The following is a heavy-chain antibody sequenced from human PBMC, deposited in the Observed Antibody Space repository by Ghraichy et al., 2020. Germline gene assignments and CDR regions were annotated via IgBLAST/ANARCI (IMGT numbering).Heavy chain of an antibody. V-gene: IGHV1-46*01. CDR1: GYTFTSYY. Sequence: ASVKVSCKASGYTFTSYYMHWVRQAPGQGLEWMGIINPSGGSTSYAQKFQGRVTMTRDTSTSTVYMELSSLRSEDTAVYYCARGPIVVVPPATYYYGMDVWGQGTTVTVSS. D-gene: IGHD2-2*01. CDR3: ARGPIVVVPPATYYYGMDV. J-gene: IGHJ6*02. CDR2: INPSGGST.